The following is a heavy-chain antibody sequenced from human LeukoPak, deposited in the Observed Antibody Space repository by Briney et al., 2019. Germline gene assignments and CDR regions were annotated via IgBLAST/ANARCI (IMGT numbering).Heavy chain of an antibody. CDR3: ARGEIVVVPAATNWAYYFDY. V-gene: IGHV4-31*03. Sequence: PSQTLSLTCTVSGGSISSGGYYWSWIRQHPGKGLEWIGYIYYSGSTYYNPSLKGRVTISVDTSKNQFSLKLSSVTAADTAVYYCARGEIVVVPAATNWAYYFDYWGQGTLVTVSS. D-gene: IGHD2-2*01. J-gene: IGHJ4*02. CDR1: GGSISSGGYY. CDR2: IYYSGST.